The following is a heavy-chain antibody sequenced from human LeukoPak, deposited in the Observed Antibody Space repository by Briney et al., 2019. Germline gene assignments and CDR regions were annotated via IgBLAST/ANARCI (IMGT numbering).Heavy chain of an antibody. V-gene: IGHV3-23*01. Sequence: GGSLRLSCAVSGFTFDDYAMHWVRQVPGKGLEWVSAITATSSSTHDADSVQGRFTISRDNSKNTLYLQMNSLRPEDTAIYYCAKLFESGTYNNFFHYWGQGTLVTVSS. D-gene: IGHD3-10*01. CDR3: AKLFESGTYNNFFHY. J-gene: IGHJ4*02. CDR2: ITATSSST. CDR1: GFTFDDYA.